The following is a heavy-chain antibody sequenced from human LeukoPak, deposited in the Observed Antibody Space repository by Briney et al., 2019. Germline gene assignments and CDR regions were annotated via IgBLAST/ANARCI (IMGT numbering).Heavy chain of an antibody. CDR1: GFTFSDYY. Sequence: GGSLRLSCAASGFTFSDYYMNWIRQAPGKGLEWVSYISSSANTIYYTDSLKGRFTISRDNAKNSLFLQMNSLRAEDTAVYYCARAVGASEGVDYWGQGTLVTVSS. V-gene: IGHV3-11*01. CDR3: ARAVGASEGVDY. J-gene: IGHJ4*02. D-gene: IGHD1-26*01. CDR2: ISSSANTI.